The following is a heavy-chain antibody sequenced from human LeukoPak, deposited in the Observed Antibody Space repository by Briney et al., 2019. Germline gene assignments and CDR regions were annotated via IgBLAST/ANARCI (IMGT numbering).Heavy chain of an antibody. J-gene: IGHJ4*01. D-gene: IGHD4-23*01. CDR2: ISSGSTI. V-gene: IGHV3-11*01. CDR3: ARDGKIGHYDY. Sequence: PGGSLRLSCAASGFTFSDYYMSWIRQAPGKGLEWVSYISSGSTIYYADSVKGRFTISRDNAKNSLYLQMNSLRAEDTAVYYCARDGKIGHYDYWGQGTLVTVSS. CDR1: GFTFSDYY.